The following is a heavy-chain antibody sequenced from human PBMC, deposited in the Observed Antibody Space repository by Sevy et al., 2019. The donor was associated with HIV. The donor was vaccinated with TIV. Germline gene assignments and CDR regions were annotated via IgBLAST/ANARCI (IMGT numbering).Heavy chain of an antibody. Sequence: GGSLRLSCAASGFAFSDYYMSWIRQAPGKGLVWLSYISETGDIINYADSVKGRFTISRDNAKNSVFLQVNRLRAEDTAMYYCARDDSFDMWGQGTMVTVSS. J-gene: IGHJ3*02. V-gene: IGHV3-11*01. CDR2: ISETGDII. CDR1: GFAFSDYY. CDR3: ARDDSFDM.